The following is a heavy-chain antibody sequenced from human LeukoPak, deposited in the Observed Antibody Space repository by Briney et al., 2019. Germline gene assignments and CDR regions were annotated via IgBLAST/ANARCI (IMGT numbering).Heavy chain of an antibody. CDR1: GGSISSSNW. J-gene: IGHJ6*03. V-gene: IGHV4-4*02. CDR3: ARVHWNSRFYYYYYYYMDV. D-gene: IGHD1-7*01. Sequence: SGTLSLTCAVSGGSISSSNWWSWVRQPPGKGLEWIGEIYHSGSTNYNPSLKSRVTISVDKSKNQFSLKLSSVTAADTAVYYCARVHWNSRFYYYYYYYMDVWGKGTTVTVSS. CDR2: IYHSGST.